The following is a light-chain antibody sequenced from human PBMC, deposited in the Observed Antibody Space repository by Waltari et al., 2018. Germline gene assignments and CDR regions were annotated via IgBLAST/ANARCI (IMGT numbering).Light chain of an antibody. CDR2: RNN. V-gene: IGLV1-44*01. J-gene: IGLJ1*01. CDR1: SSNIGSKS. CDR3: ASWDDSLNGFYV. Sequence: QSVLTQPPSASGTPGQRVTIPCSGSSSNIGSKSVTWYQQLPGTAPKILIYRNNERPSGVPDRFSGSKSGTSASLAISGLQSEDEADYYCASWDDSLNGFYVFGTGTNVAVL.